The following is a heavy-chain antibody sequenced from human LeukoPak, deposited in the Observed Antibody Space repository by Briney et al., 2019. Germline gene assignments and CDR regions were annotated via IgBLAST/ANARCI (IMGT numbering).Heavy chain of an antibody. D-gene: IGHD3-22*01. V-gene: IGHV1-46*01. J-gene: IGHJ5*02. CDR2: INPSGGST. CDR1: GYTFTSYD. CDR3: ARGPFNYDTNGYYWVGIWFDP. Sequence: GASVKVSCKASGYTFTSYDINWVRQAPGQGLEWMGIINPSGGSTSYAQKFQGRVTMTRDTSTNTVYMELSSLRSEDTAVYYCARGPFNYDTNGYYWVGIWFDPWGQGTLVTVSS.